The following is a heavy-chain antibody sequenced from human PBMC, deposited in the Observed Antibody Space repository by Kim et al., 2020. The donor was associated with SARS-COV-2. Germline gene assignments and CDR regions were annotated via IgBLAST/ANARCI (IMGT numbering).Heavy chain of an antibody. Sequence: GGSLRLSCAASGFTFSSYSMNWVRQAPGKGLEWVSYISSSSSTIYYADSVKGRFTISRDNAKNSLYLQMNSLRDEDTAVYYCARALGYSSSSTEYYYYGMDVWGQGTTVTVSS. J-gene: IGHJ6*02. CDR2: ISSSSSTI. CDR1: GFTFSSYS. V-gene: IGHV3-48*02. CDR3: ARALGYSSSSTEYYYYGMDV. D-gene: IGHD6-13*01.